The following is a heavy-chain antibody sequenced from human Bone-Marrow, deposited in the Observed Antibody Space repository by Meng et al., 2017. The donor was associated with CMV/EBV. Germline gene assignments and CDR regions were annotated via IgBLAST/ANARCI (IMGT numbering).Heavy chain of an antibody. J-gene: IGHJ5*02. V-gene: IGHV1-46*01. CDR1: GYTFTSYA. CDR2: INPSGGST. Sequence: ASVKVSCKASGYTFTSYAMHWVRQAPGQGLEWMGIINPSGGSTSYAQKFQGRVTMTRDTSTSTVYMELSSLRSEDTAVYYCARALGATEGWFDPWGQGTLVTVSS. CDR3: ARALGATEGWFDP. D-gene: IGHD1-26*01.